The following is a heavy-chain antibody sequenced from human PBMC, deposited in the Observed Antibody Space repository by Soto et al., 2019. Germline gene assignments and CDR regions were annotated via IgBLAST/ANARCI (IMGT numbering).Heavy chain of an antibody. CDR2: IYHSGST. CDR1: GGSISSGGYS. Sequence: LSLTCAVSGGSISSGGYSWSWIRQPPGKGLEWIGYIYHSGSTYYNPSLKSRLTISVDTSKNQLSLELNSVTAADTAVYYCARSTIAPHLFMYPFDYWGQGTLVT. V-gene: IGHV4-30-2*01. CDR3: ARSTIAPHLFMYPFDY. J-gene: IGHJ4*01. D-gene: IGHD6-6*01.